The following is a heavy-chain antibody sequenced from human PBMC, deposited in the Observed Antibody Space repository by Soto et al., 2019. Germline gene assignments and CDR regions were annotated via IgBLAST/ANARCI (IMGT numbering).Heavy chain of an antibody. J-gene: IGHJ3*02. CDR2: MSHSGGT. CDR1: GGFVSSGSYY. D-gene: IGHD2-21*02. CDR3: ARVERGTATSVVDAFDI. Sequence: QVQLQQWGAGLLKPSETLSLTCAVYGGFVSSGSYYWSWIRQPPGKGLEWIGEMSHSGGTHFNPSLKCRVTISVDTSKNQFSLKMSSVTAAYTALYYCARVERGTATSVVDAFDIWGPGTMVTVSS. V-gene: IGHV4-34*01.